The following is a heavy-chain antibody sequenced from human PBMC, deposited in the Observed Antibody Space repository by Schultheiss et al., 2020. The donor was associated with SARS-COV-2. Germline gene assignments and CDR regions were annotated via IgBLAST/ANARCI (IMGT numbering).Heavy chain of an antibody. CDR3: ARVSGTAPGVDY. CDR1: GGSISSYY. J-gene: IGHJ4*02. Sequence: SETLSLTCTVSGGSISSYYWSWIRQHPGKGLEWIGYIYYSGSTSYNPSLKSRVTISVDTSKNQFSLKLSSVTAADTAVYYCARVSGTAPGVDYWGQGTLVTVSS. D-gene: IGHD1-1*01. V-gene: IGHV4-59*12. CDR2: IYYSGST.